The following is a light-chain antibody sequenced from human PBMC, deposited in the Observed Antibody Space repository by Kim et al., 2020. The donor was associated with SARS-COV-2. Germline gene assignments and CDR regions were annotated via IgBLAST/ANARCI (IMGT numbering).Light chain of an antibody. CDR3: QHYGSAPYS. CDR2: GAS. Sequence: EIVLTQSPGTLSLSPGERATLSCRASQSISSSYLGWYQQKPGQAPRLLIYGASSRATGIPDRFSGSGSGTVFTLTISRLEPEYFAVYYCQHYGSAPYSFGQGTKLEI. V-gene: IGKV3-20*01. CDR1: QSISSSY. J-gene: IGKJ2*03.